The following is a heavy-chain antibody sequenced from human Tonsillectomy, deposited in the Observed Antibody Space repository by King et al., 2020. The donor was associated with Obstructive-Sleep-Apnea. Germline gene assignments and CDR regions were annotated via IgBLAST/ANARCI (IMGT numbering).Heavy chain of an antibody. Sequence: QLQESGPGLVKPSETLSLTCTVSGGSISSYYWSWIRQPPGKGLEWIGYIYYSGNTHYNPSLKSRVTIAGDTSKNHFSLKLRSVTAADTAVYYCAQTFMGAAAGQFDYWGQGTLVTVSS. CDR3: AQTFMGAAAGQFDY. D-gene: IGHD6-13*01. V-gene: IGHV4-59*01. J-gene: IGHJ4*02. CDR2: IYYSGNT. CDR1: GGSISSYY.